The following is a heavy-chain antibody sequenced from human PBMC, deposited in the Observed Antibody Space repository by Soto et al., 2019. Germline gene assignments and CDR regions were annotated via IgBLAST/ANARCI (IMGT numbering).Heavy chain of an antibody. CDR3: AHNRGDGDYFQY. CDR1: GFSLSTGGMS. D-gene: IGHD3-16*01. V-gene: IGHV2-5*02. CDR2: IYWDDDK. Sequence: QITLKESGPTLVKPTQPLTLTCTFSGFSLSTGGMSVSWIRQPPGKALEWLSVIYWDDDKRYSPSLKTRLTIAKDTSKNQLVLKMTNMDPLDTATYYCAHNRGDGDYFQYWGQGTLVSVSS. J-gene: IGHJ4*02.